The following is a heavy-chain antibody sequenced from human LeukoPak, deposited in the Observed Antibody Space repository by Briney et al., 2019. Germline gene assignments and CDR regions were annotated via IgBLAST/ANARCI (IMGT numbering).Heavy chain of an antibody. CDR1: GFTFSSYS. CDR3: ARRTGWEVPYFDY. D-gene: IGHD3-9*01. V-gene: IGHV3-48*01. Sequence: PGGSLRLSCAASGFTFSSYSMNWVRQAPGKGLEWVSYISSSSSTIYYADSVKGRFTISRDNAKNSLYLQMNSLRAEDTAVYYCARRTGWEVPYFDYWGQGTLVTVSS. J-gene: IGHJ4*02. CDR2: ISSSSSTI.